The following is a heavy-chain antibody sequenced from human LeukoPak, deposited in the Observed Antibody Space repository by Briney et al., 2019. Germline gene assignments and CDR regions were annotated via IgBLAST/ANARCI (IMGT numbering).Heavy chain of an antibody. Sequence: SQTLSLTCTVSGGSISSYYWSWIRQSPGKGLECIGYIHYTGSTNYNPSLKSRVTISVETSKNQFPLKLKSVTAADTAVYYCARGGYYGSGNDFRFDPWGQGTLVTVSS. D-gene: IGHD3-10*01. CDR1: GGSISSYY. CDR3: ARGGYYGSGNDFRFDP. V-gene: IGHV4-59*01. CDR2: IHYTGST. J-gene: IGHJ5*02.